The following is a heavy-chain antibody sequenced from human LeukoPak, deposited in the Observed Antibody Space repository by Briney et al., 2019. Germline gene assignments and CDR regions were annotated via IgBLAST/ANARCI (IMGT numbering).Heavy chain of an antibody. Sequence: SETLSLTCTVSGGSVSSGDYYWTWIRRPPGKGLEWIGYIYSRGSAYSAPSLKSRATVSMDRSRNQFSLNLNSVTAADTAVYYCARLIAADPQLDCWGQGTLVTVSS. CDR3: ARLIAADPQLDC. CDR2: IYSRGSA. D-gene: IGHD6-13*01. J-gene: IGHJ4*02. CDR1: GGSVSSGDYY. V-gene: IGHV4-30-4*08.